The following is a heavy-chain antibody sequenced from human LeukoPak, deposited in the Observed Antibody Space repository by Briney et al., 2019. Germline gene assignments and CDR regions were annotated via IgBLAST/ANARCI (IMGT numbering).Heavy chain of an antibody. Sequence: PSETLSLTCTFSGDSISNSYWSWIRQPPGKGLEWIGYVYTSGSTNYNPSLKARVTISVDTSKSQFSLKLSSVTAADTALYYCARGSGYQGNWFDPWGQGILVTVSS. CDR1: GDSISNSY. CDR3: ARGSGYQGNWFDP. J-gene: IGHJ5*02. V-gene: IGHV4-4*09. D-gene: IGHD3-3*01. CDR2: VYTSGST.